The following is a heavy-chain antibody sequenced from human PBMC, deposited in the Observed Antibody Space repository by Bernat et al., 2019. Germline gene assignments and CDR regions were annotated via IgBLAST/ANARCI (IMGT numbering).Heavy chain of an antibody. CDR2: IWYDGSNK. CDR1: RFSFSSYG. D-gene: IGHD3-22*01. Sequence: QVQLVESGGGVVQPGRSLRLSCAASRFSFSSYGMHWVRQAPGKGLEWVEVIWYDGSNKYYAESVKGRFTISRDNSKNTLLLQMNSLRAEDTAVYYCARSMLVPGYFDYWGQGTLVTVSS. J-gene: IGHJ4*02. V-gene: IGHV3-33*01. CDR3: ARSMLVPGYFDY.